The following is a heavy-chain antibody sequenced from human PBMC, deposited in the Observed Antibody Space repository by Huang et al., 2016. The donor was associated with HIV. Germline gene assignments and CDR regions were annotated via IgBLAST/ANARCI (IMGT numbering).Heavy chain of an antibody. D-gene: IGHD3-3*01. CDR2: IYWDDDK. CDR1: GFSLNHKGVG. V-gene: IGHV2-5*02. Sequence: QITLKESGPTVIKPTQTLTLTCSFSGFSLNHKGVGVGWIRQPPGKALEWLVLIYWDDDKRWTPALKTRISITRDTSKNKVVFTMTNVDPMETGTYYCAHIGRLRNYYMDVWGNGTTVTVSS. J-gene: IGHJ6*03. CDR3: AHIGRLRNYYMDV.